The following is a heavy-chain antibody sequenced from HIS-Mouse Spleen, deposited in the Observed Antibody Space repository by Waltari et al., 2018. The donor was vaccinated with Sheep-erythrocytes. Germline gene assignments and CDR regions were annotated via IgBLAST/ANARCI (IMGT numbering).Heavy chain of an antibody. CDR3: ARVSVAARFDY. CDR2: IYYSGST. Sequence: QLQLQESGPGLGKPSETLSLTCTVSGGSISSSSYYWGWIRQPPGKGLEWIGSIYYSGSTYYNPSLKSRVTISVDTSKNQFSLKLSSVTAADTAVYYCARVSVAARFDYWGQGTLVTVSS. J-gene: IGHJ4*02. V-gene: IGHV4-39*07. D-gene: IGHD6-6*01. CDR1: GGSISSSSYY.